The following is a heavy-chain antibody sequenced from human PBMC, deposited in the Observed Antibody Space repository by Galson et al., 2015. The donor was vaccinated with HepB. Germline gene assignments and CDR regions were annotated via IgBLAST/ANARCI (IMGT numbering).Heavy chain of an antibody. CDR3: ASAKVGTTYFDY. V-gene: IGHV3-30*03. CDR2: ISYDGSYK. CDR1: GFTFSNYG. D-gene: IGHD1-26*01. Sequence: SLRLSCAASGFTFSNYGMHWVRQAPGKGLEWVALISYDGSYKYYEDSVKGRFTISRDQIENTLYLQIDSLRPEDTAVYYCASAKVGTTYFDYWGQGTLVTVPS. J-gene: IGHJ4*02.